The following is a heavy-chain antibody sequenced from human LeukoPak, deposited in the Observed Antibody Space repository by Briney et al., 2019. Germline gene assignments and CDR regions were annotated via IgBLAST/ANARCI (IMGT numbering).Heavy chain of an antibody. Sequence: PGGSLRLSCAASGFTFSSYGIHWVRQAPGKGLEWVAAISNDGSNQFHAESVRGRFTISRDNSKNTLYLQMSSLRVDDTAVYYCAKEAGRWELEWGQGTLVTVSS. CDR1: GFTFSSYG. D-gene: IGHD1-26*01. CDR2: ISNDGSNQ. V-gene: IGHV3-30*18. J-gene: IGHJ4*02. CDR3: AKEAGRWELE.